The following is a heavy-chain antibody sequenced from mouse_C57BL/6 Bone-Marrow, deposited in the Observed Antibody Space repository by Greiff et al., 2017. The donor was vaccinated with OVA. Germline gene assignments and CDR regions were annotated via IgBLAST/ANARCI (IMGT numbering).Heavy chain of an antibody. CDR1: GYTFTSYW. J-gene: IGHJ1*03. D-gene: IGHD1-1*01. CDR3: GSSWYFDV. V-gene: IGHV1-74*01. Sequence: QVQLQQPGAELVKPGASVKVSCKASGYTFTSYWMHWVKQRPGQGLEWIGRIHPAASDTNYNQKFKGKATLTVDKSSSTAYMQLSSLASEDSAVDYCGSSWYFDVWGTGTTVTVSS. CDR2: IHPAASDT.